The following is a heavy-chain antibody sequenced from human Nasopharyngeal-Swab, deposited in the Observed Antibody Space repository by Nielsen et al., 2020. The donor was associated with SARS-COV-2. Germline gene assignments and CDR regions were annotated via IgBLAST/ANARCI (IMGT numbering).Heavy chain of an antibody. CDR3: ARDGLDYDFWSAYFMDV. Sequence: VRQAPGKGLVWVSRINSDGSSTSYADSVKGRFTISRDNAKNTLYLQMNSLRAEDTAVYYCARDGLDYDFWSAYFMDVWGQGTTVTVSS. V-gene: IGHV3-74*01. CDR2: INSDGSST. J-gene: IGHJ6*02. D-gene: IGHD3-3*01.